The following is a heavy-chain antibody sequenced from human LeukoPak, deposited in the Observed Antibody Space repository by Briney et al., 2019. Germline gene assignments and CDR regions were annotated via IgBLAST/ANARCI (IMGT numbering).Heavy chain of an antibody. V-gene: IGHV4-4*07. Sequence: KPSETLSLTCTVSGGSISSGNWMWLRQPAGKGLEWIGRIYTSGGTRYNPSLRGRVTMSAVTSKNQFSLKLSSVTAADTAVYYCARGIRVTASLLSVGFYFDDWCQGTLVTVSS. J-gene: IGHJ4*02. CDR3: ARGIRVTASLLSVGFYFDD. CDR1: GGSISSGN. D-gene: IGHD2-21*02. CDR2: IYTSGGT.